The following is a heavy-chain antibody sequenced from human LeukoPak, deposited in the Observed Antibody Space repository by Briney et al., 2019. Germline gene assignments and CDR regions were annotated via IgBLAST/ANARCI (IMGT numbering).Heavy chain of an antibody. CDR2: ISGSSYHT. CDR1: GFIFNDYY. CDR3: ARRQFYYYGMDV. Sequence: GGSLRLSCATSGFIFNDYYMSWIRQAPGKGLEWVSYISGSSYHTNYADSVKGRFTISTDNAKKSLYLQMNYLGAEDTAVYYCARRQFYYYGMDVWGQGTTVTVSS. J-gene: IGHJ6*02. D-gene: IGHD5-24*01. V-gene: IGHV3-11*06.